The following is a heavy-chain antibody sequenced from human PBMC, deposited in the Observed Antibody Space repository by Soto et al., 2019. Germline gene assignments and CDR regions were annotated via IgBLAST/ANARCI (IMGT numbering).Heavy chain of an antibody. D-gene: IGHD3-9*01. CDR1: GFTFSSYA. CDR3: AKAVRPVLLRYFDWPYGMDV. J-gene: IGHJ6*02. Sequence: GGSLRLSCAASGFTFSSYAMSWVRQAPGKGLEWVSAISGSGGSTYYADSVKGRFTISRDNSKNTLYLQMNSLRAEDTAVYYCAKAVRPVLLRYFDWPYGMDVWGQGTTVTVSS. CDR2: ISGSGGST. V-gene: IGHV3-23*01.